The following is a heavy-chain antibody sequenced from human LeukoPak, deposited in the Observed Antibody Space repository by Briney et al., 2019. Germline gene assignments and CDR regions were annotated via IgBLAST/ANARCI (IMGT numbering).Heavy chain of an antibody. V-gene: IGHV3-23*01. J-gene: IGHJ5*02. CDR3: AKDGGYYSEDWFDP. CDR1: GFTFSSYA. Sequence: PGGSLRLSCAASGFTFSSYARSWVRQAPGKGLEWVSAIRGSGGSTYYADSVKGRFTISRDNSKNTLYLKMNSLRAEDTAVYYCAKDGGYYSEDWFDPWGQGTLVTVSS. CDR2: IRGSGGST. D-gene: IGHD1-26*01.